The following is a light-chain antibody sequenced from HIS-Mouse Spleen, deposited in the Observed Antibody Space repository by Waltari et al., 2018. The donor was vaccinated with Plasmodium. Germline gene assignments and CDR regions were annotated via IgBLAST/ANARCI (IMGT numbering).Light chain of an antibody. CDR3: YSTDSSGNHRV. V-gene: IGLV3-10*01. CDR2: DVS. Sequence: SYELTQPPSVSVSPGQTARITCSGASLPKTYTSWYQQKSGQAPVLVIYDVSKRPPGIPERFSGSSSGTMATLTISGAQVEDEADYYCYSTDSSGNHRVFGGGTKLTVL. J-gene: IGLJ3*02. CDR1: SLPKTY.